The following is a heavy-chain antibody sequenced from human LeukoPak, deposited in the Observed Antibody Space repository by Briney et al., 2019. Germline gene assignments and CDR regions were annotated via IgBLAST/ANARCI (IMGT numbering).Heavy chain of an antibody. CDR1: GGSITSGGNY. D-gene: IGHD2-2*01. Sequence: SETLSLTCTASGGSITSGGNYWTWIRQHPGEGLEWIGYISHSGSTYYNPSLKSRVTISVDTSKNQFSLQLISVTAADTAVYYCARYYCASSSCPGVDYWGRGTLVTVSS. J-gene: IGHJ4*02. CDR3: ARYYCASSSCPGVDY. V-gene: IGHV4-31*03. CDR2: ISHSGST.